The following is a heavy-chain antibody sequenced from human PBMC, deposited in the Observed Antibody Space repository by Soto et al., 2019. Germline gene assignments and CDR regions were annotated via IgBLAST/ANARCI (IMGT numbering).Heavy chain of an antibody. V-gene: IGHV4-31*03. CDR1: GGSISSGGYY. D-gene: IGHD4-17*01. Sequence: SETLSLTCTVSGGSISSGGYYWSWIRQHPGKGLEWIGYIYYSGSTYYNPSLKSRVTISVDTSKNQFSLKLSSVTAADTAVYYCARVKRNTVTTFDYWGQGTLVTVSS. CDR3: ARVKRNTVTTFDY. CDR2: IYYSGST. J-gene: IGHJ4*02.